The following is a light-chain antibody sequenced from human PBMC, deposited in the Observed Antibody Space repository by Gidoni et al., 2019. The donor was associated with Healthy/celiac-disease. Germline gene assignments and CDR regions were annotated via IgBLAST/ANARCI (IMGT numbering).Light chain of an antibody. CDR1: QSVSSSY. J-gene: IGKJ2*01. V-gene: IGKV3-20*01. CDR2: GAS. CDR3: QQYGSSPYT. Sequence: EIVFTQSPGTLSLSPGERATLSCSASQSVSSSYVAWYQQKPGQAPRIIIYGASSRATGIPDRFSGRGSVTDVTITISRLEPEDFAVYYCQQYGSSPYTFGQWTKLDIK.